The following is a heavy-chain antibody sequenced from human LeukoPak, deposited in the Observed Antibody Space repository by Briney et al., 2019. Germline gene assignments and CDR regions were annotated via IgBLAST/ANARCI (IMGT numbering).Heavy chain of an antibody. CDR2: ISGSGGNT. CDR1: GFTFSSYA. CDR3: AKGKSILYDP. Sequence: GGSLRLSCAASGFTFSSYAMSWVRQAPGKGLEWVSAISGSGGNTYYADSVKGRLTISRDNSKNILYLQMNSLRAEDTAVYHCAKGKSILYDPWGQGTLVTVTS. V-gene: IGHV3-23*01. J-gene: IGHJ5*02.